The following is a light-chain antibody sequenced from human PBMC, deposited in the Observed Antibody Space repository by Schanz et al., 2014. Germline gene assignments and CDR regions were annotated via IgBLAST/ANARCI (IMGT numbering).Light chain of an antibody. Sequence: QSALTQPRSVSGSPGQSVTISCTGTSSDVGGYNYVSWYQHHPGKAPKFMIYDVSKRPSGVPDRFSGSKSGNTASLTISGLQADDEAHYYCCSYAGAYVFGTGTKLTVL. CDR3: CSYAGAYV. V-gene: IGLV2-11*01. CDR2: DVS. J-gene: IGLJ1*01. CDR1: SSDVGGYNY.